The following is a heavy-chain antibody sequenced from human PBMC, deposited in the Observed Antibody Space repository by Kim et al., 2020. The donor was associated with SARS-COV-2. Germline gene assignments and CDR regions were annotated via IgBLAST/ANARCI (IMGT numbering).Heavy chain of an antibody. CDR1: GFTFSSYA. J-gene: IGHJ4*02. Sequence: GGSLRLSCAASGFTFSSYAMHWVRQAPGKGLEWVAVISYDGSNKYYADSVKGRFTISRDNSKNTLYLQMNSLRAEDTAVYYCARDLSSLPLSSGWPLDYWGQGTLVTVSS. CDR2: ISYDGSNK. V-gene: IGHV3-30-3*01. CDR3: ARDLSSLPLSSGWPLDY. D-gene: IGHD6-19*01.